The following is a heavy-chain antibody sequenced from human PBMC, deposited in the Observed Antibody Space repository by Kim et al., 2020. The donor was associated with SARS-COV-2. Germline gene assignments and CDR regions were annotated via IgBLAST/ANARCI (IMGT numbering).Heavy chain of an antibody. CDR1: GFTFSSYE. V-gene: IGHV3-48*03. J-gene: IGHJ6*02. CDR3: ARDRKRWLQLEYYYYGMDV. D-gene: IGHD5-12*01. Sequence: GGSLRLSCAASGFTFSSYEMNWVRQAPGKGLEWVSYISSSGSTIYYADSVKGRFTISRDNAKNSLYLQMNSLRAEDTAVYYCARDRKRWLQLEYYYYGMDVWGQGTTVTVSS. CDR2: ISSSGSTI.